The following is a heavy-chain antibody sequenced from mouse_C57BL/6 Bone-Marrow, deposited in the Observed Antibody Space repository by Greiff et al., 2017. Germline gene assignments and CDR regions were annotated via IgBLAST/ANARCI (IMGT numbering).Heavy chain of an antibody. J-gene: IGHJ2*01. Sequence: EVQGVESGGDLVKPGGSLKLSCAASGFTFSSYGMSWVRQTPDKRLEWVATISSGGSYTYYPDSVKGRFTISRDNAKNTLYLQMSSLKSEDTAMYYCARHEDYGSVDYWGQGTTLTVSS. CDR2: ISSGGSYT. CDR1: GFTFSSYG. CDR3: ARHEDYGSVDY. D-gene: IGHD1-1*01. V-gene: IGHV5-6*01.